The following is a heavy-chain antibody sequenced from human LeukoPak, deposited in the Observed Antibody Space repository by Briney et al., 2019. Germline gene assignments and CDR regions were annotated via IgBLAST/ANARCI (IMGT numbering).Heavy chain of an antibody. J-gene: IGHJ5*02. V-gene: IGHV3-23*01. D-gene: IGHD3-10*01. Sequence: GGSLRLSCAASGLTFSDYSMTWVRQAPGKGLFWVSGISAGGGSTYYADSVKGRFTISRDNSRNTLYLQMNSLRAEDTAVYYCAKDRGVTKNWFDPWGQGTLVTVSS. CDR3: AKDRGVTKNWFDP. CDR1: GLTFSDYS. CDR2: ISAGGGST.